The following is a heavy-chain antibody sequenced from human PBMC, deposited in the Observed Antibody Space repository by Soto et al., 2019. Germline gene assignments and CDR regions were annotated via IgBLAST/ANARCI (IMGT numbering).Heavy chain of an antibody. CDR2: ISYDGCEK. CDR3: VKDSSPGGYFDS. V-gene: IGHV3-30*18. CDR1: GFTFRNFG. J-gene: IGHJ4*02. D-gene: IGHD2-15*01. Sequence: QVQLVESGGGVVHPGRSLRLSCAVSGFTFRNFGMHWVRQAPGKGLEWVAVISYDGCEKYYAESVKGRFTVFRDNYKNTLSLQMNSLRSDDTAVYYCVKDSSPGGYFDSWGQGTLVTVSS.